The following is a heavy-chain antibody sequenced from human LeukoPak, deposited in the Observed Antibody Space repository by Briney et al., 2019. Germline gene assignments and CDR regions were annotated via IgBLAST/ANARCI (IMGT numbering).Heavy chain of an antibody. D-gene: IGHD1-7*01. Sequence: SQTLSLTCTVSGGSISSGGYYWSWIRQHPGKGLEWIGSIFYSGSAYYNPSLKSRVAISVDTSKNQFSLKLSSVTAADTAVYYCARQGGTLNWFDPWGRGTLVTVSS. CDR3: ARQGGTLNWFDP. J-gene: IGHJ5*02. CDR2: IFYSGSA. V-gene: IGHV4-39*01. CDR1: GGSISSGGYY.